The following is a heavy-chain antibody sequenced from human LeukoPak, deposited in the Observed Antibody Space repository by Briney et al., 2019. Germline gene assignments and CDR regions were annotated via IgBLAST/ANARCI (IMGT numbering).Heavy chain of an antibody. J-gene: IGHJ4*02. Sequence: QAGGSLRLSCAASEFTFNNYAMSWVRQAPGKGLEWVSGISGSGGSTYYGDSVKGRFTISRDNSKNTLYLQMNSLRAEDTPVYYCAKSTGSGYYRGHIDYWGQGTLVTVSA. CDR3: AKSTGSGYYRGHIDY. CDR2: ISGSGGST. CDR1: EFTFNNYA. D-gene: IGHD3-22*01. V-gene: IGHV3-23*01.